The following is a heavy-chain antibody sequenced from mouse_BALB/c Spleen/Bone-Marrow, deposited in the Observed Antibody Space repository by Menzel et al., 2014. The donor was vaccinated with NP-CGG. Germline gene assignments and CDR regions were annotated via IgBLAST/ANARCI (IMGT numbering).Heavy chain of an antibody. J-gene: IGHJ1*01. CDR2: INPSNGGT. D-gene: IGHD2-1*01. CDR1: GYTFTSYY. V-gene: IGHV1S81*02. CDR3: TRSYYGNYFDD. Sequence: QVQLKQSGAELVKPGASVKLSCKASGYTFTSYYMYWVKQRPGQGLEWIGEINPSNGGTNFNEKFKSKATMTVDKSSSTAYKQLSSLTAEDSTVYYSTRSYYGNYFDDWGSGTTVTVSS.